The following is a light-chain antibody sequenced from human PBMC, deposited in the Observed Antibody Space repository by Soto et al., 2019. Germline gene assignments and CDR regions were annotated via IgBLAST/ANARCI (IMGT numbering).Light chain of an antibody. CDR2: EVS. V-gene: IGLV2-14*01. J-gene: IGLJ3*02. Sequence: QSALTQPASVSGSPGQSITISCTGTSRDVGGYNYVSWYQQHPGKAPKLMIYEVSNRPSGFSNRFSGSKSGNTASLTISGIQAEDEADYDCSSYTRSSTWVFGGGTKLTVL. CDR3: SSYTRSSTWV. CDR1: SRDVGGYNY.